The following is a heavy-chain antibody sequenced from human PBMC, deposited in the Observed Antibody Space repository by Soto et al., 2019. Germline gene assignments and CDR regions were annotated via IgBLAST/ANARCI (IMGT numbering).Heavy chain of an antibody. Sequence: QVQLVQSGAEVKKPGSSVKVSCKASGGTFSSYTISWVRQAPGQGLEWMGRIIPILGIANYAQQFQGRVTITADKATSTADMELSSLRSEDTAVYYCADLLVADTEMDVWGQGTTVTVSS. CDR1: GGTFSSYT. D-gene: IGHD2-15*01. J-gene: IGHJ6*02. CDR2: IIPILGIA. CDR3: ADLLVADTEMDV. V-gene: IGHV1-69*02.